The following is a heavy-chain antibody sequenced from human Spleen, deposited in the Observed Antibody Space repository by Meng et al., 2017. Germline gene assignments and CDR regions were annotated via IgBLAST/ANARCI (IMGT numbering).Heavy chain of an antibody. V-gene: IGHV4-39*01. CDR1: GDSISSGTYY. CDR3: ARVFDY. Sequence: QLQPQESGPGLVKSSETLSLTCTVSGDSISSGTYYWGWFRQPPGKGLEWIASIHSSGGTYYSPSFKSRVTISGDTSKNQFSLKVTSVTAADTAVYYCARVFDYWGQGTLVTVSS. CDR2: IHSSGGT. J-gene: IGHJ4*02.